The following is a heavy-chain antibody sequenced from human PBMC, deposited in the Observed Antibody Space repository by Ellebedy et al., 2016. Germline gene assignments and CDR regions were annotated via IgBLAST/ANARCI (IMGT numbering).Heavy chain of an antibody. CDR3: ASGDKCSSTSCLSPYYYYGMDV. J-gene: IGHJ6*02. V-gene: IGHV1-18*01. CDR1: GYTFTSYA. D-gene: IGHD2-2*01. Sequence: ASVKVSXKASGYTFTSYAMHWVRQAPGQGLEWMGWISAYNGNTNYAQKLQGRVTMTTDTSTSTAYMELRSLRSDDTAVYYCASGDKCSSTSCLSPYYYYGMDVWGQGTTVTVSS. CDR2: ISAYNGNT.